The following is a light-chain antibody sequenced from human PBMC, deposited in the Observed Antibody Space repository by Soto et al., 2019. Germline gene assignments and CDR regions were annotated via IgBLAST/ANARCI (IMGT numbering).Light chain of an antibody. CDR3: SSYTSSSTLV. CDR1: SSDLAIYNY. J-gene: IGLJ1*01. V-gene: IGLV2-14*01. Sequence: QFALTQPASVSGSPGQSITISCTGTSSDLAIYNYVSWYQQHPGKAPKLMIYEVSNRPSGVSNRFSGSKSGNTASLTISGLQAEDEADYYCSSYTSSSTLVFGTGTKVTVL. CDR2: EVS.